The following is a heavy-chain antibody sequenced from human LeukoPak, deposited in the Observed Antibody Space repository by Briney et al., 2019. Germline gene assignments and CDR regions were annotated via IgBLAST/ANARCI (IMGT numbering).Heavy chain of an antibody. D-gene: IGHD6-13*01. CDR3: ARGQRKTRYSSSWYTTY. V-gene: IGHV4-59*12. CDR1: GRSISSYY. CDR2: IYYSGST. J-gene: IGHJ4*02. Sequence: PAETLSLTCTVSGRSISSYYWSWIRQPPGKGLEWIGYIYYSGSTNYNPSLKSRVTISVDTSKNQFSLKLSSVTAADTAVYYCARGQRKTRYSSSWYTTYWGQGTLVTVSS.